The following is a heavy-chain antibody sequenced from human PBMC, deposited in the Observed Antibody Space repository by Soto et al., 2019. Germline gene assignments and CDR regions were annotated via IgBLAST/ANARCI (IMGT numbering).Heavy chain of an antibody. CDR2: TYYRSKWYN. V-gene: IGHV6-1*01. CDR1: GDRVSRNSAA. J-gene: IGHJ4*02. D-gene: IGHD2-15*01. CDR3: ARGFGGSWYYFDY. Sequence: SQPLSLTCSISGDRVSRNSAACTWIRQSPSRGLEWLGRTYYRSKWYNEYAVSVKSRITINPDTSKNQFSLKLSSVTAADTAVYYCARGFGGSWYYFDYWGQGTLVTVSA.